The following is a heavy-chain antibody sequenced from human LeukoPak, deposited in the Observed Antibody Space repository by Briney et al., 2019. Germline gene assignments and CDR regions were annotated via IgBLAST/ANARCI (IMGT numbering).Heavy chain of an antibody. CDR1: GYTFTGYY. J-gene: IGHJ4*02. V-gene: IGHV1-2*02. D-gene: IGHD3-10*01. CDR2: INPNSGGT. Sequence: ASVKVSCKASGYTFTGYYMHWVRQAPGQGLEWMGWINPNSGGTNYAQKFQGRATITRDTSISTAYMELSRLRSDDTAVYYCARIGYYGSAPDYWGQGTLVTVSS. CDR3: ARIGYYGSAPDY.